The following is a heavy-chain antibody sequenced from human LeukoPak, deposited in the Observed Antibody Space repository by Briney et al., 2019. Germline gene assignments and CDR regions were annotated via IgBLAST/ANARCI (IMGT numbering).Heavy chain of an antibody. CDR1: GGSISSYY. Sequence: SETLSLTCTVSGGSISSYYWSRIRQPPGKGLEWIGYSSDSGSTNYNPSLKSRVTISVDTSKNQFSLKLSSVTAADTAVYYCARRSGAHAFDIWGQGTMVTVSS. V-gene: IGHV4-59*12. J-gene: IGHJ3*02. CDR3: ARRSGAHAFDI. CDR2: SSDSGST. D-gene: IGHD2-15*01.